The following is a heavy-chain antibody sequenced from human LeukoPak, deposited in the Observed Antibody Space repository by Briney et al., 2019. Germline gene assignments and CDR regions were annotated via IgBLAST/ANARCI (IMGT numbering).Heavy chain of an antibody. D-gene: IGHD3-10*01. CDR2: IYSGGST. V-gene: IGHV3-66*04. Sequence: PGGSLRLSCAASGFTVSSNYMSWVRQAPGKGLEWVSVIYSGGSTYYADSVKGRFTISRDNSKNTLYLQMNSLRAEDTAVYYCATHSNYYGSGSYGNFDYWGQGTLVTVSS. CDR1: GFTVSSNY. J-gene: IGHJ4*02. CDR3: ATHSNYYGSGSYGNFDY.